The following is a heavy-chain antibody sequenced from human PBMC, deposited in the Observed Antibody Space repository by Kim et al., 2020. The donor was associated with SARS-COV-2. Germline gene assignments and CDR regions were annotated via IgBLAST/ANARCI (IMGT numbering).Heavy chain of an antibody. D-gene: IGHD3-9*01. CDR2: NYHSGIT. Sequence: SETLSLTCTVSGGSISSVYWKWNRQHTGKGLEWNGYNYHSGITNYNPSLKSLITISAHTPKKQHSLKYSTVTAADKAANYCERTYRHDWAFDYWGQG. V-gene: IGHV4-59*01. CDR1: GGSISSVY. J-gene: IGHJ4*02. CDR3: ERTYRHDWAFDY.